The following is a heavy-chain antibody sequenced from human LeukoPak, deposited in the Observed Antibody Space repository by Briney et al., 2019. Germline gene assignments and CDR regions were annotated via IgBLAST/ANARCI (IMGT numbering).Heavy chain of an antibody. D-gene: IGHD6-13*01. CDR2: IYYIGTT. V-gene: IGHV4-39*07. J-gene: IGHJ4*02. Sequence: PSETLSLTCIVSGGSMNSISYYWDWIRQSPGKGLEWVGSIYYIGTTYYNPSLESRATISVDTSKNQFSLKLSSVTAADTAVYYCAILGYSSSWSEDYWGQGTLVTVSS. CDR3: AILGYSSSWSEDY. CDR1: GGSMNSISYY.